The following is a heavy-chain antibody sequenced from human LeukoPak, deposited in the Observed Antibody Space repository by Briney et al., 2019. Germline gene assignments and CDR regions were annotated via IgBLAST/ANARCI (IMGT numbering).Heavy chain of an antibody. V-gene: IGHV3-20*04. J-gene: IGHJ3*02. CDR1: GFTFDDYG. Sequence: GGSLRLSCAASGFTFDDYGMSWVRQAPGKGLEWVSGINWNGGSTGYADSVKGRFTISRDNAKNSLFLQMDSLRAEDTAVYYCARDKHEYNYGWNAFDIWGQGTMVTVSS. CDR2: INWNGGST. D-gene: IGHD5-18*01. CDR3: ARDKHEYNYGWNAFDI.